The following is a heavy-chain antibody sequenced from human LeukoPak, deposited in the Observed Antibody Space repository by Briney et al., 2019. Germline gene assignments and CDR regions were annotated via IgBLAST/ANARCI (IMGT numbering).Heavy chain of an antibody. V-gene: IGHV1-69*13. D-gene: IGHD1-26*01. CDR3: AGIMGANVRIDWYFDL. CDR1: GGTFSSYA. Sequence: ASVKVSCNASGGTFSSYAIRWGRQAPGQGLEWMGGIIPIFGTANYAQKFQGRVTITADESTSTDYMELSSLRSEDTAVYYCAGIMGANVRIDWYFDLWGRGTLVTVSS. CDR2: IIPIFGTA. J-gene: IGHJ2*01.